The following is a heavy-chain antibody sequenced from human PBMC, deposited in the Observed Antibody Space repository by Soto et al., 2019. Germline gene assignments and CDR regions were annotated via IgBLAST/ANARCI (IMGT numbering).Heavy chain of an antibody. J-gene: IGHJ4*02. CDR1: SGSISTYY. V-gene: IGHV4-59*01. CDR3: ARDSAAGTLGRSWDTYYFDY. D-gene: IGHD6-13*01. CDR2: IYYTGST. Sequence: SETLSLTCTVSSGSISTYYWSWIRQPPGKGLEWIGYIYYTGSTNYNPSLKTRVAISMDTSKNQFSLNLSSVTAADTAVYYCARDSAAGTLGRSWDTYYFDYWGQGTLVTVSS.